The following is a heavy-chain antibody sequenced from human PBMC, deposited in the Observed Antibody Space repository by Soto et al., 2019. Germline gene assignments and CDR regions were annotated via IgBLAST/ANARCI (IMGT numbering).Heavy chain of an antibody. CDR2: IIPIFGTA. V-gene: IGHV1-69*01. J-gene: IGHJ4*02. CDR3: ARGAQDSSSWYRVRGGLGY. D-gene: IGHD6-13*01. CDR1: GGTFSSYA. Sequence: QVQLVQSGAEVKKPGSSVKVSCKASGGTFSSYATSWVRQAPGQGLEWMGGIIPIFGTANYAQKFQGRVTITADESTSTAYMELSSLRSEDTAVYYCARGAQDSSSWYRVRGGLGYWGQGTLVTVSA.